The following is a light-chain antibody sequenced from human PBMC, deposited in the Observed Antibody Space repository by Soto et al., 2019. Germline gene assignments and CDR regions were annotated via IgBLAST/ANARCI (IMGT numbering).Light chain of an antibody. V-gene: IGKV3-20*01. Sequence: EIVLTQSPGTLSLSPGERATLSCRASQSVSDLAWYRQKPGQTPQLLIYGASTRATGIPDRFSGSGSGTDFTLTSTRLEPVDFVAYSCQHCGSNLTVGGGTKGDIK. CDR2: GAS. J-gene: IGKJ4*01. CDR3: QHCGSNLT. CDR1: QSVSD.